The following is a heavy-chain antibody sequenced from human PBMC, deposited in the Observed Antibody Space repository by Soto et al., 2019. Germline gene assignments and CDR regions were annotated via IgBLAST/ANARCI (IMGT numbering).Heavy chain of an antibody. J-gene: IGHJ6*02. CDR1: GGSISSYY. D-gene: IGHD3-3*01. V-gene: IGHV4-59*01. Sequence: PSETLSLTCTVSGGSISSYYWSWIRQPPGKGLEWIGYIYYSGSTNYNPSLKSRVTISVDTSKNQFSLKLSSVTAADTAVYYCAREGYDFWSGYQNYGMDVWGQGTTVTVS. CDR3: AREGYDFWSGYQNYGMDV. CDR2: IYYSGST.